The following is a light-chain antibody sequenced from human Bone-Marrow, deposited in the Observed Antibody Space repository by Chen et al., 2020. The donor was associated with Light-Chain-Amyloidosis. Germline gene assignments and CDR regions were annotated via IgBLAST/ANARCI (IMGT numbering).Light chain of an antibody. V-gene: IGLV2-11*01. J-gene: IGLJ1*01. CDR2: DVD. CDR1: SSDVGPYDY. CDR3: CSHAGTTVFV. Sequence: QSALTQPRSVSGSPGQPVTIPCTGTSSDVGPYDYGSWYPHHPGHAPRLMIYDVDKRPSGIPDSFSGSKSGNTASLTISGLQAEDEADYDCCSHAGTTVFVCGIGTKVTVL.